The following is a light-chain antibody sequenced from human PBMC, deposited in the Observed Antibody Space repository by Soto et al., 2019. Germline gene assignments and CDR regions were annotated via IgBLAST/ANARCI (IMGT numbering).Light chain of an antibody. CDR3: QQYSDFST. J-gene: IGKJ1*01. V-gene: IGKV1-5*01. CDR2: NAA. Sequence: DIQMTQSPSTLSASVGDRVTITCRASQSISSWLAWYQQKPGKAPKLLIFNAATLESGVPSRFFGSGSGTEFTLTISSLQPDDFGTYYCQQYSDFSTFAQGTKVEIK. CDR1: QSISSW.